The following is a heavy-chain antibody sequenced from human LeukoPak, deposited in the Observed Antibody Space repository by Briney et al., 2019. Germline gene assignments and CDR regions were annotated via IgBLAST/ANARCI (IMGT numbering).Heavy chain of an antibody. CDR3: ARGNGYVDLSAFDI. CDR1: GFTFSTYA. Sequence: PGGSLRLSCSGSGFTFSTYAMNWVRQAPGKGLEWVSSISSSSSYIYYADSVKGRFTISRDNAKNSLYLQMNSLRAEDTAVYYCARGNGYVDLSAFDIWGQGTMVTVSS. V-gene: IGHV3-21*01. D-gene: IGHD5-12*01. J-gene: IGHJ3*02. CDR2: ISSSSSYI.